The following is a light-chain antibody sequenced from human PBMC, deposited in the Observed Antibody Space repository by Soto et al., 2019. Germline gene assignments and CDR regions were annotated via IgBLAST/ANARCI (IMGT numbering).Light chain of an antibody. CDR3: QQANNFPIT. CDR2: TAS. V-gene: IGKV1-12*01. Sequence: DIQMTQSPSTLSASVGDRVTITCRASQSISSWLAWYQQKPGKAPKLLIYTASTLQSGVPSRFSGSGSGTDFTLTISSLQPEDSATYYCQQANNFPITFGQGTRLEI. J-gene: IGKJ5*01. CDR1: QSISSW.